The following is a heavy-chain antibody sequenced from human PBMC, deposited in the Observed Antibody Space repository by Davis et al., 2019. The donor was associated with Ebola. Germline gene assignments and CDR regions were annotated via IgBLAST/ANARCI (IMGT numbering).Heavy chain of an antibody. CDR2: ISSSSSST. CDR3: ARERYSSSWSRNRYYDMDV. J-gene: IGHJ6*02. CDR1: GFTFSDYY. V-gene: IGHV3-11*06. D-gene: IGHD6-13*01. Sequence: GGSLRLSCAASGFTFSDYYMSWIRQAPGKGLEWVSYISSSSSSTNYADSVKGRFTISRDNAKNSLYLQMNSLRAEDTAVYYCARERYSSSWSRNRYYDMDVWGQGTTVTVSS.